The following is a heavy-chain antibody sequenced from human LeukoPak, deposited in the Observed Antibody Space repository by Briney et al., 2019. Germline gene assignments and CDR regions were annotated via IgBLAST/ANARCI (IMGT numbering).Heavy chain of an antibody. CDR2: IYWNDDK. V-gene: IGHV2-5*01. CDR1: GFSLNTNEVG. Sequence: SGPTLVKPTQTLTLTCTFSGFSLNTNEVGVGWIRQPPGKALEWLALIYWNDDKRYSPSLKSRLTITKDTSKDQVVLTMTNMDPVDTATYYCAHRRSSSSIRYFQHWGQGTLVTVSS. J-gene: IGHJ1*01. CDR3: AHRRSSSSIRYFQH. D-gene: IGHD6-6*01.